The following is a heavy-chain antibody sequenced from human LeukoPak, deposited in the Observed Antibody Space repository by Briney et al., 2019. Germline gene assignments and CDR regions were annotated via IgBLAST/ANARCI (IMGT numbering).Heavy chain of an antibody. V-gene: IGHV4-39*01. CDR1: GASISSNNYY. Sequence: SETLSLTCTVSGASISSNNYYWGWIRQPPGKGLEWIGRIYYSGSTYYNPSLKSRVTISVDTSKNQFSLKLSSVTAADTAVYYCARQPNSGYYNFDYWGQGTLVTVSS. CDR3: ARQPNSGYYNFDY. CDR2: IYYSGST. J-gene: IGHJ4*02. D-gene: IGHD3-22*01.